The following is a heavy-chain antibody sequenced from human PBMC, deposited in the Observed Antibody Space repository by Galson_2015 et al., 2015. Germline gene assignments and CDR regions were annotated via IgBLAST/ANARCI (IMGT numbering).Heavy chain of an antibody. J-gene: IGHJ6*02. CDR1: GGTFSSYA. CDR3: ARGLKFVVVPAAIRDYYYYYGMDV. V-gene: IGHV1-69*13. D-gene: IGHD2-2*02. CDR2: IIPIFGTA. Sequence: SVKVSCKASGGTFSSYAISWVRQAPGQGLEWMGGIIPIFGTANYAQKFQGRVTITADESTSTAYMELSSLRSEDTAVYYCARGLKFVVVPAAIRDYYYYYGMDVWGQGTTVTVSS.